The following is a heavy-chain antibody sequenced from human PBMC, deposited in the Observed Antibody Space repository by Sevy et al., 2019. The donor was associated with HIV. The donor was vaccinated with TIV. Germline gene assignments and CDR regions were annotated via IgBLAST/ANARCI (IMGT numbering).Heavy chain of an antibody. CDR1: GYSITSGYL. V-gene: IGHV4-38-2*01. CDR3: ARHTHGSGTYYVPFDS. J-gene: IGHJ4*02. D-gene: IGHD3-10*01. Sequence: SETLSLTCPVSGYSITSGYLWGWIRQPPGKGLEWIGSVYHRGSTYYNPSLNSRVIISVDTSRNQFSLKLNSVTAADTAVYYCARHTHGSGTYYVPFDSWGQGTLVTVSS. CDR2: VYHRGST.